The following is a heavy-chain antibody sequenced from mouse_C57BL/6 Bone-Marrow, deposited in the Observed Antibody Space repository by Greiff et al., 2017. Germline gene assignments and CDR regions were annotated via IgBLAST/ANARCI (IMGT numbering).Heavy chain of an antibody. J-gene: IGHJ3*01. V-gene: IGHV1-26*01. D-gene: IGHD1-1*01. Sequence: VQLQQSGPELVKPGASVKISCKASGYTFTDYYMHWVKQSPGKSLEWIGYINPNNGGTSYNQKFKGKATLTVDKSSSTAYMELRSLTSEDSAVYYCALRYITTVVPFADWGKGTLVTVSA. CDR1: GYTFTDYY. CDR2: INPNNGGT. CDR3: ALRYITTVVPFAD.